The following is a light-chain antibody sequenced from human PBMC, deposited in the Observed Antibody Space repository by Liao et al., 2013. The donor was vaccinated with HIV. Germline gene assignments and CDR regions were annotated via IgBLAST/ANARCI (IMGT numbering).Light chain of an antibody. V-gene: IGLV3-21*04. Sequence: SYVVTQPPSVSVAPGKTARISCGGNNIGSQRVHWYQRKPGQAPVVVIYYDSDRPSGVPERFSGSNSGNTATLTISRVEAGDEADYYCQVWDSSSEPLYVFGTGTKVTVL. CDR3: QVWDSSSEPLYV. CDR2: YDS. CDR1: NIGSQR. J-gene: IGLJ1*01.